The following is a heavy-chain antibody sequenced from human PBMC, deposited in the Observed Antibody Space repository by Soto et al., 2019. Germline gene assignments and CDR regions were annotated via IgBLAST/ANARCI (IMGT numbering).Heavy chain of an antibody. D-gene: IGHD3-16*01. J-gene: IGHJ4*02. CDR3: AKYLEISPLGDFDY. V-gene: IGHV3-23*01. CDR2: ISGSDGRT. CDR1: GFSLSRYA. Sequence: PGGSLRLSCAASGFSLSRYAMSWVRQAPGKGLEWVSGISGSDGRTYYADSVKGRFTISRDSSKNTLYLQINSLRVEDTAVYYCAKYLEISPLGDFDYWGQGTLVTVSS.